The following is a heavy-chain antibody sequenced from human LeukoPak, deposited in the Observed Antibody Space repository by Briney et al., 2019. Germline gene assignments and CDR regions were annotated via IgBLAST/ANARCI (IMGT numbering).Heavy chain of an antibody. CDR2: ISSSSSYI. J-gene: IGHJ4*02. CDR3: AKVIAAAEEDYFDY. V-gene: IGHV3-21*04. Sequence: GGSLRLSCAASGFTFSSYSMNWVRQAPGKGLEWVSSISSSSSYIYYADSVKGRFTISRDNAKSSLYLQMNSLRAEDTAVYYCAKVIAAAEEDYFDYWGQGTLVTVSS. CDR1: GFTFSSYS. D-gene: IGHD6-13*01.